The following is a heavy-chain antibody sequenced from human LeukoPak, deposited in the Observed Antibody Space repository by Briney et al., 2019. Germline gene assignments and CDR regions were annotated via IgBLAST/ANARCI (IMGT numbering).Heavy chain of an antibody. Sequence: DSVKLSCTASGYSVTSSDIIWVRQSTGQGLEWRGGMKPNRSNIGYAQKLKGRFTMTRNTSISTAYLELSSLRSEDTAVYYCARASGSIRYGFDPWGQGNLVTVSS. D-gene: IGHD1-26*01. CDR1: GYSVTSSD. V-gene: IGHV1-8*01. CDR3: ARASGSIRYGFDP. J-gene: IGHJ5*02. CDR2: MKPNRSNI.